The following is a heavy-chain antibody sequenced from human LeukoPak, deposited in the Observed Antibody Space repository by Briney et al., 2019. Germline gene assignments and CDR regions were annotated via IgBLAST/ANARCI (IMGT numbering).Heavy chain of an antibody. D-gene: IGHD6-13*01. CDR1: GFIFSPYA. V-gene: IGHV3-64D*06. CDR3: VKDRWVDH. Sequence: PGGSLRLSCSASGFIFSPYAMHWVRQAPGKGLEYVSSISSEGKTTYYAHSVKGRFTISRDNSKNTLYLQMSSLRPEDTAVYYCVKDRWVDHWGQGTLVTVSS. CDR2: ISSEGKTT. J-gene: IGHJ4*02.